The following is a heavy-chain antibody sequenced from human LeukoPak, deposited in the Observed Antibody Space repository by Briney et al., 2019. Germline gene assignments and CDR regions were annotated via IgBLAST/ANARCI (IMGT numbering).Heavy chain of an antibody. CDR2: IYYSGST. V-gene: IGHV4-59*01. CDR3: ARVDTGYNLYYYYYYYMDV. J-gene: IGHJ6*03. Sequence: SETLSLTCTVSGGSTSSYYWSWIRQPPGKGLEWIGYIYYSGSTNYNPSLKSRVTISVDTSKNQFSLKLSSVTAADTAVYYCARVDTGYNLYYYYYYYMDVWGKGTTVTISS. D-gene: IGHD5-18*01. CDR1: GGSTSSYY.